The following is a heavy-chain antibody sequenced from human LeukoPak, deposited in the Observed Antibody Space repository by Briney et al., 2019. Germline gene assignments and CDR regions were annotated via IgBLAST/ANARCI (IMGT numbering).Heavy chain of an antibody. CDR2: IYHTGST. V-gene: IGHV4-38-2*02. Sequence: SETLSLTCTVSGYSISSGYYGGWIRQPPGKGLEWIGSIYHTGSTYYNPSLKSRVTISVDTSKNQFSLTLSSVTAADTAMYYCARGVTMIGRLRFDPWGQGTLVTVSS. CDR1: GYSISSGYY. CDR3: ARGVTMIGRLRFDP. J-gene: IGHJ5*02. D-gene: IGHD3-22*01.